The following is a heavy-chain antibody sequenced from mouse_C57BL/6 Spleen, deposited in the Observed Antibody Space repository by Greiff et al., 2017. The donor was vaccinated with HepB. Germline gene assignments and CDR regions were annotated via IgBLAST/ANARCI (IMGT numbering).Heavy chain of an antibody. Sequence: VQLQQSGAELVKPGASVKLSCKASGYTFTSYWMQWVKQRPGQGLEWIGEIDPSDSYTNYNQKFKGKATLTVDTSSSTAYMQLSSLTSEDSAVYYCARGGYYGSSYGNYAMDYWGQGTSVTVSS. V-gene: IGHV1-50*01. CDR3: ARGGYYGSSYGNYAMDY. D-gene: IGHD1-1*01. CDR1: GYTFTSYW. CDR2: IDPSDSYT. J-gene: IGHJ4*01.